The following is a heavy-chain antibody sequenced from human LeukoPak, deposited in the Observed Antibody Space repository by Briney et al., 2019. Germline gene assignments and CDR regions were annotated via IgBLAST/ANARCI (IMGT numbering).Heavy chain of an antibody. CDR2: IYYSGST. V-gene: IGHV4-59*02. CDR3: ARTGSTVTMLYAFDN. J-gene: IGHJ4*02. D-gene: IGHD4-17*01. Sequence: SETLSLTCTVSGDSVTTYYWGWIRQPPGKGLECSGDIYYSGSTNYNPSLKSRVSISVDTSKNQFSLKLSSVTDAEAAVSYCARTGSTVTMLYAFDNWGPGNLVTVSS. CDR1: GDSVTTYY.